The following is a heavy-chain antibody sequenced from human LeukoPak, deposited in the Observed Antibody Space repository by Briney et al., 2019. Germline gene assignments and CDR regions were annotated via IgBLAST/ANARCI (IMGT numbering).Heavy chain of an antibody. CDR3: AKKLVGSWAIIVY. CDR1: GFTFSSYG. CDR2: IRYDGSNK. Sequence: RGTLRLSCAASGFTFSSYGMHWGRQAPGKGVGWVAFIRYDGSNKYYADSVKGRFTISRENSKNTLYLQMNSLRAEDTAGYYCAKKLVGSWAIIVYWGQGTLVTVSS. V-gene: IGHV3-30*02. J-gene: IGHJ4*02. D-gene: IGHD6-13*01.